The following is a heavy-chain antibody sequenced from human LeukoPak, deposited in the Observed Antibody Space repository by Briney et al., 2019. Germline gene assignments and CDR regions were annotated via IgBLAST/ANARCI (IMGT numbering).Heavy chain of an antibody. D-gene: IGHD6-13*01. V-gene: IGHV4-30-4*01. Sequence: PSQTLSLTCTVSGGSISSGDYYWSWIRQPPGKGLEWIGYIYYSGSTYYNPSLKSRVTISVDTSKNQFSLKLSSVTAADTAVYYCATAAGRSRPNWFDPWGQGTLVTVSS. CDR1: GGSISSGDYY. CDR3: ATAAGRSRPNWFDP. CDR2: IYYSGST. J-gene: IGHJ5*02.